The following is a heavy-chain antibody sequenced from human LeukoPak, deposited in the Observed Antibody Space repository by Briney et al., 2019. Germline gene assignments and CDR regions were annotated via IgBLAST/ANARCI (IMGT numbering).Heavy chain of an antibody. CDR3: ARESVPICTMDCHYYGMDV. CDR1: GVSINSDAYY. V-gene: IGHV4-31*03. CDR2: VYYSGTT. Sequence: SQTLSLTCTVSGVSINSDAYYWTWIRQRPGMGLEWIGYVYYSGTTYYSPSLKSRPTMSVDTSKNHFSLKLNSVTAADTAIYYCARESVPICTMDCHYYGMDVWGPGTTVSVSS. D-gene: IGHD2-8*01. J-gene: IGHJ6*02.